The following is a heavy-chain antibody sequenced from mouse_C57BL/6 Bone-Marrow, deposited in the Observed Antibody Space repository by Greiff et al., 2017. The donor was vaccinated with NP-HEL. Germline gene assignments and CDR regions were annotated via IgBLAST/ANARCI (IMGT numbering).Heavy chain of an antibody. CDR3: ARHGWLLPYYAMDY. Sequence: EVKLMESGGGLVQPGGSLKLSCAASGFTFSDYYMYWVRQTPEKRLEWVAYISNGGGSTYYPDTVKGRFTISRDDAKNTLYLQMSRLKSEDTAMYYCARHGWLLPYYAMDYWGQGTSVTVSS. D-gene: IGHD2-3*01. CDR2: ISNGGGST. J-gene: IGHJ4*01. CDR1: GFTFSDYY. V-gene: IGHV5-12*01.